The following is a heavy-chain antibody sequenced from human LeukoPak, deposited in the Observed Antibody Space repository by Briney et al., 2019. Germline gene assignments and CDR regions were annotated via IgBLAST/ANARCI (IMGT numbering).Heavy chain of an antibody. J-gene: IGHJ4*02. V-gene: IGHV3-21*01. CDR2: ISSSSSYI. CDR3: ARDFRSSSGWYLYYFDY. D-gene: IGHD6-19*01. Sequence: GGSLRLSCAASGFTFSSYSMNWVRQAPGKGLEWVSSISSSSSYIYYADSVKGRFTISRDNAKNSLYLQMNSLRAEDTAVYYCARDFRSSSGWYLYYFDYWGQGTLVTVSS. CDR1: GFTFSSYS.